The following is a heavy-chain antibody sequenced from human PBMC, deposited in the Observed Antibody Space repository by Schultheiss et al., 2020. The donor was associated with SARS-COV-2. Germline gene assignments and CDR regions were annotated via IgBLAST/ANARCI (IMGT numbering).Heavy chain of an antibody. CDR1: GFTFSSYD. V-gene: IGHV3-13*01. CDR2: IGTAGDT. D-gene: IGHD4-11*01. CDR3: ARASPVDNYRYYYYGMDV. J-gene: IGHJ6*02. Sequence: GGSLRLSCAASGFTFSSYDMHWVRQATGKGLEWVSAIGTAGDTCYPGSVKGRFTISRENAKNSLYLQMNSLRAGDTAVYYCARASPVDNYRYYYYGMDVWGQGTTVTVSS.